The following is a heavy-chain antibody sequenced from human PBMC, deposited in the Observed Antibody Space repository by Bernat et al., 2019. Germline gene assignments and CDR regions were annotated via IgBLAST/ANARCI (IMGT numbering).Heavy chain of an antibody. CDR3: AKLGRWELSAFDI. CDR2: ISGSGGST. Sequence: EAQLLESGGGLVQPGGSLRLSCAASGISFRSYAMSWVRQAPGKGLEWVSAISGSGGSTYYADSVKGRFTISRDNSKNTLYLQMNSLRAEDTAVYYCAKLGRWELSAFDIWGQGTMVTVSS. V-gene: IGHV3-23*01. CDR1: GISFRSYA. J-gene: IGHJ3*02. D-gene: IGHD1-26*01.